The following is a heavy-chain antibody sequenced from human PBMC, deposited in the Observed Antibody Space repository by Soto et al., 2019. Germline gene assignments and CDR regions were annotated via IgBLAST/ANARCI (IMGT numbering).Heavy chain of an antibody. CDR3: AFGGVTGIIY. D-gene: IGHD1-20*01. Sequence: PGGSLRLSCAASGFTFSGYSMNWVRQAPGKGLEWISHISGSSTTIYYADSVKGRFTISRDNAKNSLYLQMDSLRDEDTAVYYCAFGGVTGIIYWGQGTLVTVSS. CDR2: ISGSSTTI. J-gene: IGHJ4*02. CDR1: GFTFSGYS. V-gene: IGHV3-48*02.